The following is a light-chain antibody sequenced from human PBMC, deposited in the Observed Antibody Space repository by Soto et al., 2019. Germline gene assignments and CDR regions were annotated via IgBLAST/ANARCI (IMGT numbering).Light chain of an antibody. Sequence: QSALTQPPSASGTPGQRVTISCSGSGSNIGSNSVNWYQQLPGRAPKLLIYTNNQRRSGVPDRFSGSKSGTSASLVIGGLQSEDEAHYYCATWDDNLNAYVFGTGTKVTV. CDR1: GSNIGSNS. V-gene: IGLV1-44*01. CDR2: TNN. CDR3: ATWDDNLNAYV. J-gene: IGLJ1*01.